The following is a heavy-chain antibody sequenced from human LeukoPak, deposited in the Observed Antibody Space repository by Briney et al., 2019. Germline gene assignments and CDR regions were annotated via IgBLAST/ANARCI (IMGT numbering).Heavy chain of an antibody. CDR1: GFTFSSYE. Sequence: GGSLRLSCAASGFTFSSYEMNWVRQAPGKGLEWVGNIKGDGSDKYYVDSVKGRFTISRDNAKNSLYLQMNSLRAEDTAVYYCARDPAAWDYWGQGTLVTVSS. CDR2: IKGDGSDK. J-gene: IGHJ4*02. CDR3: ARDPAAWDY. V-gene: IGHV3-7*01. D-gene: IGHD2-2*01.